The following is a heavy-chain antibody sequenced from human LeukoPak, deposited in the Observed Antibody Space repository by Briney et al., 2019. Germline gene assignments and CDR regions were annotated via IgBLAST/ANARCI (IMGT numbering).Heavy chain of an antibody. CDR1: GGSISSYY. Sequence: SSETLSLTCTVSGGSISSYYWGWVRQPPGKGLEWIGTIHSSGSTTYYNPSLKSRLTISVDTSKNQFSLKLSSVTAADTAVYYCARHEEEDGYNAKTIDSWGQGTLVTVSS. D-gene: IGHD5-24*01. CDR2: IHSSGST. J-gene: IGHJ4*02. CDR3: ARHEEEDGYNAKTIDS. V-gene: IGHV4-39*01.